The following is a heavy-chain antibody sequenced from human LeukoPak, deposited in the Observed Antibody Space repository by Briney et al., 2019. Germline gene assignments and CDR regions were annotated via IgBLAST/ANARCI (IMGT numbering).Heavy chain of an antibody. Sequence: SETLSLTCAVYGGSFSGYYWSWIRQPPGKGLEWVGEINHSGSTNYNPSLKSRVTISVDTSKNQFSLKLSSVTAADTAVYYCARVDSKLEKPYYYYYYMDVWGKGTTVTVSS. J-gene: IGHJ6*03. CDR1: GGSFSGYY. CDR2: INHSGST. D-gene: IGHD6-13*01. CDR3: ARVDSKLEKPYYYYYYMDV. V-gene: IGHV4-34*01.